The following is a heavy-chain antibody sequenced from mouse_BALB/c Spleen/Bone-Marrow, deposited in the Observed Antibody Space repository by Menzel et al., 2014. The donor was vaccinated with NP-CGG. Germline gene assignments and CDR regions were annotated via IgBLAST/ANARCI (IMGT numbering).Heavy chain of an antibody. CDR1: GYTFTTYP. CDR2: FHPFNDDT. D-gene: IGHD3-3*01. Sequence: VKLMESGAEVVKPGASVKMSCKALGYTFTTYPIEWMKQNHGKSLEWIGNFHPFNDDTKYNEKFKDKAKLTVEKSSSTVYLEVSRLTSDDSAIYYCARKGPRNAMDYWCQGTSVTVSS. J-gene: IGHJ4*01. V-gene: IGHV1-47*01. CDR3: ARKGPRNAMDY.